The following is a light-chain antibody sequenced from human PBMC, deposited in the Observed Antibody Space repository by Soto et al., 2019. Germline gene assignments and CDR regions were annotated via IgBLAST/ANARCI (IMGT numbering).Light chain of an antibody. V-gene: IGLV2-11*01. CDR1: SSHVGGYNY. J-gene: IGLJ1*01. CDR2: DVS. CDR3: CSYAGSPRYV. Sequence: QSALTQPRSVSGSPGQSVTISCTGTSSHVGGYNYVSWYQQHPGKAPKVMIYDVSERPSGVPDRFSGSKSGNTASLTISGLQAEDEADYYCCSYAGSPRYVFGTGTQLTVL.